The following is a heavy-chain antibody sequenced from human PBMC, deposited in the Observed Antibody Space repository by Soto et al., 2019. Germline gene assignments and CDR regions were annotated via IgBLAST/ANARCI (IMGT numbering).Heavy chain of an antibody. D-gene: IGHD5-12*01. CDR3: ARDLGGYDLYGPDT. J-gene: IGHJ5*02. V-gene: IGHV1-2*02. CDR1: GDTFTDSS. Sequence: ASVKVSCKTSGDTFTDSSMHWVRQAPGQGLEWMGWINLNSGDTNYAEKFRGRVTMTRDTSIIPAYMELTRLKSDDTAVYYCARDLGGYDLYGPDTWGQGTLVTVSS. CDR2: INLNSGDT.